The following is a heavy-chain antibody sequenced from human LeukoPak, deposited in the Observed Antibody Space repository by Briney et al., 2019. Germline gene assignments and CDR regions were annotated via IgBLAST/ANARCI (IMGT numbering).Heavy chain of an antibody. Sequence: PGGSLRLSCAASGFTFSNYDMHWVRQAPGKGLEWVAIISYDGTNKYAADSVRGRFTVSRDNSKNTLFLQMNSLRAEDTAVYYCAKDSRPYCSSTSCLLFDYWGQGTLVTVSS. CDR2: ISYDGTNK. V-gene: IGHV3-30*18. CDR3: AKDSRPYCSSTSCLLFDY. J-gene: IGHJ4*02. D-gene: IGHD2-2*01. CDR1: GFTFSNYD.